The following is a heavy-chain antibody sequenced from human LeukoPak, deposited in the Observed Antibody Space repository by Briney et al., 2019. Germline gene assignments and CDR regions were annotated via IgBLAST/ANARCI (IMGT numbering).Heavy chain of an antibody. Sequence: GASVMVSCKASGYTFTSYGISWVRQAPGQGLEWMGWISAYNGNTNYAQKLQGRVTMTTDTSTSTAYMELRSLRSDDTAVYYCARFCSSTSCYGLYYYYMDVWGKGTTVTVSS. CDR2: ISAYNGNT. D-gene: IGHD2-2*01. CDR1: GYTFTSYG. V-gene: IGHV1-18*01. J-gene: IGHJ6*03. CDR3: ARFCSSTSCYGLYYYYMDV.